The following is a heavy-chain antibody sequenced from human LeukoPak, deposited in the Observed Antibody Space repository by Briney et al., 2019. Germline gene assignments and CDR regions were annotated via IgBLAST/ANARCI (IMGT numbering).Heavy chain of an antibody. J-gene: IGHJ6*03. CDR2: IKQDGSEK. CDR1: GFTFSSYA. Sequence: QSGGSLRLSCAASGFTFSSYAMHWVRQAPGKGLEWVANIKQDGSEKDYVDSVKGRFTISRDNAQNSLFLQMSTLRAEDTAVYYCVRDRDGWSGYTYGSGYYYYYMDVWGKGTTVTVSS. V-gene: IGHV3-7*01. CDR3: VRDRDGWSGYTYGSGYYYYYMDV. D-gene: IGHD5-18*01.